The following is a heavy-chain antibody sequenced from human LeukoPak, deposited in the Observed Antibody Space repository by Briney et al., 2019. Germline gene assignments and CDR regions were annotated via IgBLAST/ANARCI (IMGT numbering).Heavy chain of an antibody. CDR2: ISGSGGST. J-gene: IGHJ4*02. V-gene: IGHV3-23*01. CDR3: AKGYYDYVWGSYYFDY. CDR1: GFTFSSYA. D-gene: IGHD3-16*01. Sequence: GGSLRLSCAASGFTFSSYAMSWVRQAPGKGLEWVSAISGSGGSTYYADSLKGRFTISRDNSRDTLYLQMNSLRAEDTAVYYCAKGYYDYVWGSYYFDYWGQGTLVTVSS.